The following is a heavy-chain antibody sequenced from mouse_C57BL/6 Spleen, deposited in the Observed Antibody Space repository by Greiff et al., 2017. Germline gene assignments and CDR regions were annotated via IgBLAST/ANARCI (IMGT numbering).Heavy chain of an antibody. Sequence: VHVQQSGPELVKPGASVTISCKASGYSFTGYYMNWVKQSPEKSLEWIGEINPSTGGTTYNQKFKAKATLTVDKSSSTAYMQLKSLTSEDSAVYYCAREADGSSYGGYWGQGTTLTVSS. J-gene: IGHJ2*01. D-gene: IGHD1-1*01. CDR1: GYSFTGYY. V-gene: IGHV1-42*01. CDR2: INPSTGGT. CDR3: AREADGSSYGGY.